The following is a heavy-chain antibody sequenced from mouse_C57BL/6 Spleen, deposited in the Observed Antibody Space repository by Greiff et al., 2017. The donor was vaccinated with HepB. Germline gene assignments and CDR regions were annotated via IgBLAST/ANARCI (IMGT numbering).Heavy chain of an antibody. CDR1: GYTFTSYW. CDR2: IDPSDSYT. CDR3: AIQGCSGYYYAMDY. Sequence: QVQLQQPGAELVMPGASVKLSCKASGYTFTSYWMHWVKQRPGQGLEWIGEIDPSDSYTNYNQKFKGKSTLTVDKSSSTAYMQLSSLTSEDSAVYYCAIQGCSGYYYAMDYWGQGTSVTVSS. J-gene: IGHJ4*01. D-gene: IGHD1-1*01. V-gene: IGHV1-69*01.